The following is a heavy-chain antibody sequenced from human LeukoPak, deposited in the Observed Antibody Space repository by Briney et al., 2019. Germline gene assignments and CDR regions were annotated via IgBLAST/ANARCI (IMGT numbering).Heavy chain of an antibody. D-gene: IGHD4-23*01. CDR3: AKDRRSYGGTSFDS. J-gene: IGHJ4*02. Sequence: GGSLRLSCAASGFSFSNYGLSWVREAPGEGLEWGSAISDSTWYADSVKGRFTISRDSSQNTVYLQMNSLRAEATAVYYCAKDRRSYGGTSFDSWGQGTLVTVSS. V-gene: IGHV3-23*01. CDR2: ISDST. CDR1: GFSFSNYG.